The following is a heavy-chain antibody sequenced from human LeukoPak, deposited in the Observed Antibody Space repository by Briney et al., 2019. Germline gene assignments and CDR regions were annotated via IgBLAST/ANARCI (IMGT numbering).Heavy chain of an antibody. J-gene: IGHJ4*02. CDR1: GFTFSNYW. CDR3: ARGSRFGEFAFDY. CDR2: ISSSSSTI. Sequence: GGSLRLSCAASGFTFSNYWMDWVRQAPGKGLEWVSYISSSSSTIYYADSVKGRFTISRDNAKNSLYLQMNSLRAEDTAVYHCARGSRFGEFAFDYWGQGTLVTVSS. D-gene: IGHD3-10*01. V-gene: IGHV3-48*01.